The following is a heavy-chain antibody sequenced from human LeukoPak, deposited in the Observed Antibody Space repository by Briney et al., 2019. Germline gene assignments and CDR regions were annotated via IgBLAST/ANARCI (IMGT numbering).Heavy chain of an antibody. D-gene: IGHD4-23*01. V-gene: IGHV3-21*01. CDR2: ISSSSTDI. CDR3: ARDYGGNSWFDP. CDR1: GFTFRTYS. Sequence: GGSLRLSCAASGFTFRTYSMNWVRQAPEKGLEWVSSISSSSTDIYYADSVKGRFTISRDNAKNSLYLKMTSLRAEDTAVYYCARDYGGNSWFDPWGQGTLVTVSS. J-gene: IGHJ5*02.